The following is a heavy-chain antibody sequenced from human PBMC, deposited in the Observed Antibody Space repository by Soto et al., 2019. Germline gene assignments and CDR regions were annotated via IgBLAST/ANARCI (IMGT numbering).Heavy chain of an antibody. D-gene: IGHD2-21*02. CDR3: ARDGSYCGGDCYQTFYYYYGMDV. CDR1: GYTFTSYY. J-gene: IGHJ6*02. Sequence: ASVKVSCKASGYTFTSYYMHWVRQAPGQGLEWMGIINPSGGSTSYAQKFQGRVTMTRDTSTSTVYMELSSLRSEDTAVYYCARDGSYCGGDCYQTFYYYYGMDVWGQGTTVTVSS. V-gene: IGHV1-46*01. CDR2: INPSGGST.